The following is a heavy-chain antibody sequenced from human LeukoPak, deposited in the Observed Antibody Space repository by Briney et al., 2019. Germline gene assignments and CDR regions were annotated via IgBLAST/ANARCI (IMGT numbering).Heavy chain of an antibody. J-gene: IGHJ4*02. Sequence: GGSLRLSCAASGFTFSSYSMNWVRQAPGKGLEWVSYISSSSSTIYYADSVKGRFTISRDNAKNSLYLQMNSLRAEDTAVYYCARVRLELSGQFYYFDYWGQGTLVTVSS. D-gene: IGHD3-3*01. V-gene: IGHV3-48*01. CDR3: ARVRLELSGQFYYFDY. CDR2: ISSSSSTI. CDR1: GFTFSSYS.